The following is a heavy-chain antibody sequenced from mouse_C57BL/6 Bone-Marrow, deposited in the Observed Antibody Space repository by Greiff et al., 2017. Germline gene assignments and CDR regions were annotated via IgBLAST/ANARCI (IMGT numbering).Heavy chain of an antibody. CDR3: ASLYYDYDVLWYFDV. D-gene: IGHD2-4*01. J-gene: IGHJ1*03. Sequence: EVQLQQSGPELVKPGASVKISCKASGYTFTDYYMNWVKQSHGKSLEWIGDINPNNGGTSYNQKFKGKATLTVDKSSSTAYMELRSLTSEDSAVYYCASLYYDYDVLWYFDVWGTGTTVTVSS. CDR2: INPNNGGT. CDR1: GYTFTDYY. V-gene: IGHV1-26*01.